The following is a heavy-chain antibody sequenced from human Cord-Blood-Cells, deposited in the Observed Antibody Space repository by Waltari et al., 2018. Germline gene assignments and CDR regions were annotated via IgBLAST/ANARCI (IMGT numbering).Heavy chain of an antibody. CDR1: GFSLSNARMG. CDR2: IFSNDEK. J-gene: IGHJ4*02. D-gene: IGHD3-10*01. V-gene: IGHV2-26*01. CDR3: ARTSAYYYGSGSYYNDY. Sequence: QVTLKESGPVLVKPTETLTLTCTVSGFSLSNARMGVSWIRQPTGKALEWLAHIFSNDEKSYSTSLKSRLTISKDTSKSQVVLTMTNMDPVDTATYYCARTSAYYYGSGSYYNDYWGQGTLVTVSS.